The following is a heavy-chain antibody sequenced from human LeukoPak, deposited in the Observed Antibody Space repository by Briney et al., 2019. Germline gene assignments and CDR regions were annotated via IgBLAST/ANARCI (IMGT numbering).Heavy chain of an antibody. CDR1: GFTFSSYA. D-gene: IGHD5-24*01. CDR2: ISYDGSNK. J-gene: IGHJ4*02. V-gene: IGHV3-30*04. CDR3: ARDPDGPVTTTTEHFDY. Sequence: GGSLRLSCAASGFTFSSYAMHWVRQAPGKGLEWVAVISYDGSNKYYADSVKGRFTISRDNSKNTLYLQMNSLRAEDTAVYYCARDPDGPVTTTTEHFDYWGQGTLVTVSS.